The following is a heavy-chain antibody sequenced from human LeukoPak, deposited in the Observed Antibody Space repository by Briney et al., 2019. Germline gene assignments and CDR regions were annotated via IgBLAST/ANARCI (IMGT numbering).Heavy chain of an antibody. CDR3: AKGSTYHEFWGSYYSDY. V-gene: IGHV3-23*01. CDR1: GFTFDDYA. CDR2: FSGSGSST. J-gene: IGHJ4*02. D-gene: IGHD3-3*01. Sequence: GGSLRLSCAASGFTFDDYAMHWVRQAPGKGLEWVSIFSGSGSSTYYADSVKGRLTISRDNSKNTLYLQMNSLRAGDTAVYFCAKGSTYHEFWGSYYSDYWGQGTLVTVSS.